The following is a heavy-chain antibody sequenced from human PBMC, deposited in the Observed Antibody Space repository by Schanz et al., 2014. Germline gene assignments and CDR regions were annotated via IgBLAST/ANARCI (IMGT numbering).Heavy chain of an antibody. J-gene: IGHJ4*02. CDR1: GFTLSSYA. CDR3: ARGTDWNLHY. D-gene: IGHD1-1*01. V-gene: IGHV3-13*01. CDR2: IGYLGDT. Sequence: VQLVESGGGVVQPGRSLRLSCAAYGFTLSSYAMHGVRQGTGKGLEWVSTIGYLGDTYYPDSVKGRFTVSRDSGQNSLYLQMNSLRAGDTAVYYCARGTDWNLHYWGQGALVTVSS.